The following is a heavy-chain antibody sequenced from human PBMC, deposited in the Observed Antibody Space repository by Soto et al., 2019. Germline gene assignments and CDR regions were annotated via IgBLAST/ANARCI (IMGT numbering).Heavy chain of an antibody. J-gene: IGHJ4*02. CDR1: GGSISSSSYY. D-gene: IGHD2-21*01. CDR2: IYYSGST. CDR3: ARHQTYCGGDCYDY. V-gene: IGHV4-39*01. Sequence: QLQLQESGPGLVKPSETLSLTCTVSGGSISSSSYYWGWIRQPPGKGLEWIGSIYYSGSTYYNPSLKSRATISVDTSKNQFSLKLSSVTAADTAVYYCARHQTYCGGDCYDYWGQGTLVTVSS.